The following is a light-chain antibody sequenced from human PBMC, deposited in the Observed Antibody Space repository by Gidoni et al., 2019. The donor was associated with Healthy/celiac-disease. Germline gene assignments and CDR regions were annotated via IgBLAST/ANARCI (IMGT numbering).Light chain of an antibody. CDR1: QTISSY. CDR2: AAS. J-gene: IGKJ1*01. CDR3: QQSYSTLWT. Sequence: DIQMTQSPSSLSASVGDRVTITCRASQTISSYVNWYQQKPGKAPKLLIYAASSLQSGVPSRFSGSGSGTDFTLTISSLQPEDFATYYCQQSYSTLWTFGQGTKVEIK. V-gene: IGKV1-39*01.